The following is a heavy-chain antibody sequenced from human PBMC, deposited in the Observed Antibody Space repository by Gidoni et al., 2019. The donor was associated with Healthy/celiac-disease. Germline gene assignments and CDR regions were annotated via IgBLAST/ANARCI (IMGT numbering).Heavy chain of an antibody. V-gene: IGHV3-23*01. CDR2: ISGSGGST. D-gene: IGHD3-10*01. CDR1: GFAFSSYA. J-gene: IGHJ4*02. CDR3: AKDRVGRWFGELLF. Sequence: EVQLLESGGGLVQPGGSLRLSCAASGFAFSSYAIGWVRQGPGKGLEWVSAISGSGGSTYYADSVKGRFTISRDNSKNTLYLQMNSLRAEDTAVYYCAKDRVGRWFGELLFWGQGTLVTVSS.